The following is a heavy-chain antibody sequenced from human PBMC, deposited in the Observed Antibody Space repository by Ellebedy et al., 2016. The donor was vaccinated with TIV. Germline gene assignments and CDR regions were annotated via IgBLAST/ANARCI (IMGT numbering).Heavy chain of an antibody. J-gene: IGHJ5*02. V-gene: IGHV3-73*01. Sequence: GESLKISXAASGFTFSDSAIHWVRQSSGRGLEWVGYIRCVTHTYATVYAASVRGRFTISRDDSKNTAYLQMNSLKTEDTAIYYCTRPKTGHDLYWFDPWGQGTLVTVSS. CDR2: IRCVTHTYAT. CDR3: TRPKTGHDLYWFDP. CDR1: GFTFSDSA. D-gene: IGHD3-3*01.